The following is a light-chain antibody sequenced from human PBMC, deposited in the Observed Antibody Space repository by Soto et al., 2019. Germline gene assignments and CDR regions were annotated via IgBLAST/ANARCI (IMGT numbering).Light chain of an antibody. V-gene: IGLV1-44*01. CDR2: SND. Sequence: QSVLTQPPSASGTPGQRVTISCSGSTSNIESNTVNWYQQLPRTAPKLLIYSNDQRPSGVPDRFSGSKSGTSASLAISGLQSEDEADDYCSAWDDNRNGPVFGGGTKLTVL. CDR1: TSNIESNT. J-gene: IGLJ2*01. CDR3: SAWDDNRNGPV.